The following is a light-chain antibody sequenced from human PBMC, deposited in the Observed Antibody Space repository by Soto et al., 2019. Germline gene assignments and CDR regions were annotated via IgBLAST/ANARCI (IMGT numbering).Light chain of an antibody. Sequence: EIVMTQSPATLSVSPGERATLSCMASQSVSSNSAWYQQKPGQAPRLLIYGASTRATGIPARFSGSGSGTEFTLTISSLQSEYFAVYYCQQYNNWPWTFGQGTKVEIK. CDR1: QSVSSN. J-gene: IGKJ1*01. V-gene: IGKV3-15*01. CDR3: QQYNNWPWT. CDR2: GAS.